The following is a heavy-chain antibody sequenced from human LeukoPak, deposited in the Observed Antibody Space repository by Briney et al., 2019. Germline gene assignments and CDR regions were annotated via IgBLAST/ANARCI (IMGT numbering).Heavy chain of an antibody. CDR3: AREGSYYNGLDY. Sequence: GGSLRLSCAASGFTFSSYGMHWVRQAPGKGLEWVAVIWYDGSNKYYADSVKGRFTISRVNSKNTLYLQMNSLRAEDTAVYYCAREGSYYNGLDYWGQGTLVTVCS. CDR2: IWYDGSNK. V-gene: IGHV3-33*01. CDR1: GFTFSSYG. D-gene: IGHD3-10*01. J-gene: IGHJ4*02.